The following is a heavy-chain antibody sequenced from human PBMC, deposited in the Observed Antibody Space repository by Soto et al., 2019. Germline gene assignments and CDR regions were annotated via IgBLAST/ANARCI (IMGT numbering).Heavy chain of an antibody. J-gene: IGHJ4*02. V-gene: IGHV4-59*01. CDR3: ARVPYYASGSPWYFDY. CDR2: IDYSGTT. D-gene: IGHD3-10*01. CDR1: GGSISSYY. Sequence: QVQLQESGPGLVKPSETLSLTCTVSGGSISSYYWSWIRQPPGKRLEWIGYIDYSGTTNYNPSLQGRLSISVDTSKSQFSLRLSSMTAADTAVYYCARVPYYASGSPWYFDYWGQGTLVTVSS.